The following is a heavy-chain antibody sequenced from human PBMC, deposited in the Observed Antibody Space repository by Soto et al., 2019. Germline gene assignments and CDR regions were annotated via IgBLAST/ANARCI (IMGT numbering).Heavy chain of an antibody. V-gene: IGHV3-53*01. CDR1: GFTVSSNY. J-gene: IGHJ6*02. CDR2: IYSGGST. CDR3: ARESIAAHLGYYYGMDV. D-gene: IGHD6-6*01. Sequence: PGGSLRLSCAASGFTVSSNYMSWVRQAPGKGLEWVSVIYSGGSTYYADSVKGRFTISRDNSKNTLYLQMNSLRAEDTAVYYCARESIAAHLGYYYGMDVWGQGTTVTVSS.